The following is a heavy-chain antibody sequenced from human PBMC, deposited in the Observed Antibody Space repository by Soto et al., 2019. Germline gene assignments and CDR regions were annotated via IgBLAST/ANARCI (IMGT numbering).Heavy chain of an antibody. J-gene: IGHJ4*02. V-gene: IGHV4-61*01. CDR3: ARVRRGVFDY. D-gene: IGHD1-26*01. CDR1: GGSVSSGSYY. CDR2: IYYSGST. Sequence: SETLSLTCTVSGGSVSSGSYYWSWVRQPPGKGLEWIGYIYYSGSTNYNPSLKSRVTISVDTSKNQFSLKLSSVTAADTAVYYCARVRRGVFDYWGQGTLVTVSS.